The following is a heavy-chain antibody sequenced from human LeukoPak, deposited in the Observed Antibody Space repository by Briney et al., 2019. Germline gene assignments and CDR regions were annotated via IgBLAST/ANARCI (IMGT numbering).Heavy chain of an antibody. D-gene: IGHD7-27*01. CDR1: GESFTDYN. V-gene: IGHV4-34*01. CDR2: INDSGTT. CDR3: ARGLGLEGLDY. Sequence: SETLSLTCAVYGESFTDYNWTWLRQSPEKGLEWIGEINDSGTTHYNPSLKSRVTISVDTAKHQFSLRMRSLTAADTAVYYCARGLGLEGLDYWGQGTLVTASS. J-gene: IGHJ4*02.